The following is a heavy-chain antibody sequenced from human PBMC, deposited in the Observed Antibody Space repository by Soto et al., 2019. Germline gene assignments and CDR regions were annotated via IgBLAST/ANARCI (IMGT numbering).Heavy chain of an antibody. CDR3: ARDYSSTGYGLNY. CDR1: GFTFSSYG. J-gene: IGHJ4*02. D-gene: IGHD6-25*01. V-gene: IGHV3-33*01. CDR2: IWYDGTKG. Sequence: ALRLSCEASGFTFSSYGMHWVRQAPGKGLEWVAIIWYDGTKGYYADSVKGRFTISRDSAKNTLYLQMMSLGAEDTAVYYCARDYSSTGYGLNYWGQGTLVTVSS.